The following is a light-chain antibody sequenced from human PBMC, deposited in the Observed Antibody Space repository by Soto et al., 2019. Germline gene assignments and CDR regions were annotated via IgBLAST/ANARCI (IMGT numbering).Light chain of an antibody. V-gene: IGLV2-14*01. CDR2: GVT. CDR1: SSDIGAYNY. Sequence: QSALTQPASVSGSPGQSITISCTGTSSDIGAYNYVSWYQQHPGKTPKLMIYGVTNRPSGVSNRFSSSKSGSTASLTISGLQAEDEADYYCSSYTTSSTLEFGGGTKLTVL. CDR3: SSYTTSSTLE. J-gene: IGLJ2*01.